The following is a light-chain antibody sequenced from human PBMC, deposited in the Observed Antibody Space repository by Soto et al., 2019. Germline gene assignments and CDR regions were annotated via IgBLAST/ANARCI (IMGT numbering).Light chain of an antibody. Sequence: EIVLSQSPATLSLSPGERATLSCRASQSLPRTYLAWYQHTPGQAPRLLIYATSSRASGIPERFSGSGSGTDFTLTIIGVEPEDRAVYYCQKYGGSPLVTFGPGTKVDIK. CDR3: QKYGGSPLVT. J-gene: IGKJ3*01. CDR2: ATS. V-gene: IGKV3-20*01. CDR1: QSLPRTY.